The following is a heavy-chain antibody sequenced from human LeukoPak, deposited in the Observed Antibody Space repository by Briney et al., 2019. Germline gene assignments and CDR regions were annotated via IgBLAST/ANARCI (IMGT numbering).Heavy chain of an antibody. CDR2: IIPIFGTA. D-gene: IGHD3-3*01. CDR1: GGTFSSYA. V-gene: IGHV1-69*13. CDR3: ARDSGIFGVVNWFDP. J-gene: IGHJ5*02. Sequence: ASVKVSCKASGGTFSSYAISWVRQAPGQGLEWMGGIIPIFGTANYAQKFQGRVTITADESTSTAYMELSSLRSEDTAVYYCARDSGIFGVVNWFDPWGQGTLATVSS.